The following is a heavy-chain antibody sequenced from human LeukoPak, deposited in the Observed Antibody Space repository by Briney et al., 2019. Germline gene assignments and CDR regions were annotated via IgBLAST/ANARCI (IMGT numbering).Heavy chain of an antibody. CDR2: IYSGGST. CDR1: GFTVSSNY. CDR3: ASYSSSWYYYYGMDV. Sequence: GSLRLSCAASGFTVSSNYMSWVRQAPGKGLEWVSVIYSGGSTYYADSVKGRFTISRDNSKNTLYLQMNSLRAEDTAVYYCASYSSSWYYYYGMDVWGQGTTVTVSS. V-gene: IGHV3-53*01. J-gene: IGHJ6*02. D-gene: IGHD6-13*01.